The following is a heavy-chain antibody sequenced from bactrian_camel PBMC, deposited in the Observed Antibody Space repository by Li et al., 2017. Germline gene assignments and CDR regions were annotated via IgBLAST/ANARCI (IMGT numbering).Heavy chain of an antibody. CDR1: GDTFRRYC. V-gene: IGHV3S42*01. D-gene: IGHD2*01. CDR3: AAAYSGGVPSLLDWTYNF. CDR2: IDSGST. J-gene: IGHJ4*01. Sequence: QLVESGGGSVQSGGSLRLSCVASGDTFRRYCMGWFRQAPGKKREGVAAIDSGSTGYADSVEGRFTISQDNAENTLYLQMNSLKPEDTAMYYCAAAYSGGVPSLLDWTYNFWGQGTQVTVS.